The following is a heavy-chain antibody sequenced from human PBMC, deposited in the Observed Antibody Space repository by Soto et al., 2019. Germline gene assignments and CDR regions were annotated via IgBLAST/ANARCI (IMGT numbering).Heavy chain of an antibody. CDR2: INPSGGST. CDR1: GYTFTSYY. D-gene: IGHD6-6*01. V-gene: IGHV1-46*01. Sequence: ASVKVSCKASGYTFTSYYMHWVRQAPGQGLEWMGIINPSGGSTSYAQKFQGRVTMTRDTSTSTVYMELSSLRSEDTAVYYCARDPPRIAALEPPAYYFDYWGQGTLVTVSS. CDR3: ARDPPRIAALEPPAYYFDY. J-gene: IGHJ4*02.